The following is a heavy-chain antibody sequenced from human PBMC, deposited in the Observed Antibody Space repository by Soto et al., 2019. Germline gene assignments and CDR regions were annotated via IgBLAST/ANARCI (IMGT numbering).Heavy chain of an antibody. CDR1: GFTFRSYG. Sequence: PGGSLRLSCAASGFTFRSYGMHWVRQAPGKGLEWVAVISYDGSNKYYADSVKGRFTISRDNSKNTLYLQMNSLRAEDTAVYYCAKDRAVMHYYYGMDVWGQGTTVTVS. CDR3: AKDRAVMHYYYGMDV. V-gene: IGHV3-30*18. D-gene: IGHD2-21*01. CDR2: ISYDGSNK. J-gene: IGHJ6*02.